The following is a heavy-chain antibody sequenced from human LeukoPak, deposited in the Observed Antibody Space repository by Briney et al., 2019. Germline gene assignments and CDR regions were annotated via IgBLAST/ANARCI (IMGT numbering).Heavy chain of an antibody. V-gene: IGHV5-51*01. J-gene: IGHJ5*02. CDR1: GYSFTSYW. Sequence: GESLKISCKGSGYSFTSYWIGWVRQMPGKGLEWMGIIYPGGSDTRYSPSFQGQVTISADKSISTAYLQWSSLKASDTAMYYCARLGARYYGGNSPPPIGWFDPWGQGTLVTVSS. CDR3: ARLGARYYGGNSPPPIGWFDP. CDR2: IYPGGSDT. D-gene: IGHD4-23*01.